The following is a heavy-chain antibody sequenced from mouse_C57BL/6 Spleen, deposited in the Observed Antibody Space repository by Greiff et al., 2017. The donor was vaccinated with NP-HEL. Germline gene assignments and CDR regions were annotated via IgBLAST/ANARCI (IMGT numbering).Heavy chain of an antibody. Sequence: EVQLVESGAGLVKPGGSLKLSCAASGFTFSSYAMSWVRQTPEKRLEWVAYISSGGDYIYYADTVKGRFTISRDNARNTLYLQMSSRKSEDTAMYYCTRPYYGSSYDYAMDYWGQGTSVTVSS. CDR2: ISSGGDYI. D-gene: IGHD1-1*01. CDR1: GFTFSSYA. CDR3: TRPYYGSSYDYAMDY. J-gene: IGHJ4*01. V-gene: IGHV5-9-1*02.